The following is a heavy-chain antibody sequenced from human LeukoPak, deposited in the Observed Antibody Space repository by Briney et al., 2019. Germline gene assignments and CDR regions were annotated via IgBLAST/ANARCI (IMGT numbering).Heavy chain of an antibody. D-gene: IGHD1-26*01. J-gene: IGHJ4*02. V-gene: IGHV1-2*02. CDR2: INPNSGGT. CDR3: ARDAAVRIVGATGDY. CDR1: GYTFTGYY. Sequence: ASVKVSCKASGYTFTGYYMHWVRQAPGQGLEWMGWINPNSGGTNYAQKFQGRVTMTRDTSISTAYMELSRLRSDDTAVYYCARDAAVRIVGATGDYWGQGTLVTVSS.